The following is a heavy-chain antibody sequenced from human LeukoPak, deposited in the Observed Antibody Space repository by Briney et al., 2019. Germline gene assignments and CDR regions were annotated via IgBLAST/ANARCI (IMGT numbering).Heavy chain of an antibody. CDR2: IIPILGIA. CDR3: AAGLYVRGRNGMDV. D-gene: IGHD2-2*02. J-gene: IGHJ6*02. Sequence: ASVKVSCKASGGTFSSYAISWVRQAPGQGLEWMGRIIPILGIANYAQKFQSRVTITADKSTSTAYMELSSLRSEDTAVYYCAAGLYVRGRNGMDVWGQGTTVTVSS. CDR1: GGTFSSYA. V-gene: IGHV1-69*04.